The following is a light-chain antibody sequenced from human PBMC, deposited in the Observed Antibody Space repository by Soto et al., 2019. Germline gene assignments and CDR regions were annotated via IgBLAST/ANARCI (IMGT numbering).Light chain of an antibody. CDR2: AAS. CDR3: QQSYSSPPLFT. Sequence: DIQMTQSPSSLSASVGDRVTITCRASQSISRHLNWYQQKPGRAPNLLIYAASSLQSGVPSRFSGSGSGTDFNLTVSSLQPEDFATYYCQQSYSSPPLFTFGPGPKVD. CDR1: QSISRH. V-gene: IGKV1-39*01. J-gene: IGKJ3*01.